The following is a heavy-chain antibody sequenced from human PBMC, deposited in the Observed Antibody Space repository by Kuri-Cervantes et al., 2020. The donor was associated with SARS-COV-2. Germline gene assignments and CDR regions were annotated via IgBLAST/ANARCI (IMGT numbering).Heavy chain of an antibody. Sequence: GGALQISCEVSGFLFSASAIHWVRQGSGKGLEWVGRVRGNANNYATAYAASVKVRFTISRDDSKNMAYLQMNSMKTEDTAMYYCTPLIDYWGQGALVTVSS. CDR1: GFLFSASA. J-gene: IGHJ4*02. CDR3: TPLIDY. V-gene: IGHV3-73*01. CDR2: VRGNANNYAT.